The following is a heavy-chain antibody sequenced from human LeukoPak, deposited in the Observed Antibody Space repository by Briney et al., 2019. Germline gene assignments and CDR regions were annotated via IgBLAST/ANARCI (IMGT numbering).Heavy chain of an antibody. CDR3: ARRGLRGFDY. CDR2: T. V-gene: IGHV1-18*01. CDR1: GYTFTNYG. Sequence: ASVKVSCKASGYTFTNYGISWVRQAPGHTKYAQKLQGRVTMTTDTSTSTAYMELRSLRSDDTAVYYCARRGLRGFDYWGQGTLVTVSS. J-gene: IGHJ4*02.